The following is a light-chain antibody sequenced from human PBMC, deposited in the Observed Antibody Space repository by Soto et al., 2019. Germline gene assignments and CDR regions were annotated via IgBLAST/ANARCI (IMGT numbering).Light chain of an antibody. CDR1: QSVSSSY. CDR3: QQSGSSPVT. V-gene: IGKV3-20*01. Sequence: EIVLTQSPGTLSLSPGERATLSCRASQSVSSSYLAWYQQQPGQAPRLLIYGASSRATGIPDRFSGSGSGTEFTLTISRLEPEDFAVYYCQQSGSSPVTFGQGTRLAIK. CDR2: GAS. J-gene: IGKJ5*01.